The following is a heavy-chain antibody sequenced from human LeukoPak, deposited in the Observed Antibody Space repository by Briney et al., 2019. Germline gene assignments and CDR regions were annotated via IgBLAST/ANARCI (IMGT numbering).Heavy chain of an antibody. CDR3: ARGIGGWFGELFSYYGMDV. CDR2: IYTSGST. D-gene: IGHD3-10*01. J-gene: IGHJ6*02. CDR1: GGSISSGSYY. Sequence: KASETLSLTCTVSGGSISSGSYYWSWIRQRAGKGLEWIGRIYTSGSTNYNPSLKSRVTISVDTSKNQFSLKLSSVTAADTAVYYCARGIGGWFGELFSYYGMDVWGQGTTVTVSS. V-gene: IGHV4-61*02.